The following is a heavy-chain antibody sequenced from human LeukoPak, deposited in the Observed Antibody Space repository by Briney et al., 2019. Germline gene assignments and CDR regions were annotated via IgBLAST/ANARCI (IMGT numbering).Heavy chain of an antibody. J-gene: IGHJ4*02. CDR3: AKDPRPYYDSSGLDY. Sequence: GGSLRLSCAASGLTFSSDAMSWVRQAPGKGLEWVSAISGSGGSTYYADSVKGRFTISRDNSKNTLYLQMNSLRAEDTAVYYCAKDPRPYYDSSGLDYWGQGTLVTVSS. CDR2: ISGSGGST. D-gene: IGHD3-22*01. CDR1: GLTFSSDA. V-gene: IGHV3-23*01.